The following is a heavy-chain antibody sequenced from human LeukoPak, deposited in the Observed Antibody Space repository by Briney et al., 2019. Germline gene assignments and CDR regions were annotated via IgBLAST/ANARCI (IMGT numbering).Heavy chain of an antibody. V-gene: IGHV3-53*01. CDR2: IYSGGST. CDR3: AREGGHYDSSGYYFLSY. CDR1: GFTVSSNY. Sequence: PGGSLRLSCAASGFTVSSNYMSWVRQAPGKGLEWVSVIYSGGSTYYADSVKGRFTISRDNSKNTLYLQMNSLRAEDTAVYYCAREGGHYDSSGYYFLSYWGQGTLVTVSS. J-gene: IGHJ4*02. D-gene: IGHD3-22*01.